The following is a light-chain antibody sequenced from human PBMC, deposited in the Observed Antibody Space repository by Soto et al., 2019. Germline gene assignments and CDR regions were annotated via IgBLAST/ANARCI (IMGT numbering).Light chain of an antibody. V-gene: IGKV3-20*01. Sequence: EAELTQSPGTRSSSPWEAATRSCRASQNVRNNYIGWYQQKPGQAPRLLIYGASIRATGIPDRFSGSASGTEFTLTITSLQSEDFAVYYCQHYANWPLTFGGGTKVDIK. CDR1: QNVRNNY. CDR2: GAS. CDR3: QHYANWPLT. J-gene: IGKJ4*01.